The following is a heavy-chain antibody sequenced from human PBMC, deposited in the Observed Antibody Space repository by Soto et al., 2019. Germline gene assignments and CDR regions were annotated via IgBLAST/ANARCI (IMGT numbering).Heavy chain of an antibody. D-gene: IGHD5-18*01. CDR1: GYSFTSYW. Sequence: PXESLTIFFRSSGYSFTSYWIGLVRQMPGKGLDWMGIIFPGDSDTRYSPSFQGQVTISADKSISTAYLQWSSLKASDTAMYYCARQRGYGYFLAQRLQRLNWFDPWGQGTLVTVYS. CDR3: ARQRGYGYFLAQRLQRLNWFDP. CDR2: IFPGDSDT. J-gene: IGHJ5*02. V-gene: IGHV5-51*01.